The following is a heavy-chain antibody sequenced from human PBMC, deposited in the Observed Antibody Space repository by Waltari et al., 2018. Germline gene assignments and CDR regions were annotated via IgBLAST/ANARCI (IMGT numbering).Heavy chain of an antibody. Sequence: EVKLVESGGGLVQPGGSLRLSCAASGFTFSNYWMSWVRQAPGKGLEWVADIKEEGSERYSVDSVKGRFISSRDNAKNSLYLQMNSLRAEDTAVYYCVRDYRWGQGTLVTVSS. D-gene: IGHD3-16*02. CDR1: GFTFSNYW. V-gene: IGHV3-7*03. CDR3: VRDYR. CDR2: IKEEGSER. J-gene: IGHJ4*02.